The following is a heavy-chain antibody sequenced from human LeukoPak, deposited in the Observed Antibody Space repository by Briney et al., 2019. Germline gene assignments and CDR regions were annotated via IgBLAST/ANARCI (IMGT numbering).Heavy chain of an antibody. D-gene: IGHD2-2*01. CDR3: ARAVFRPAAVDY. V-gene: IGHV1-2*02. Sequence: ASVKVSCKASGYTFTGYYMHWVRQAPGQGLEWMGWINPNSGGTNYAQKFQGRVTMTRGTSISTAYMELSRLRSGDTAVYYCARAVFRPAAVDYWGQGTLVTVSS. J-gene: IGHJ4*02. CDR2: INPNSGGT. CDR1: GYTFTGYY.